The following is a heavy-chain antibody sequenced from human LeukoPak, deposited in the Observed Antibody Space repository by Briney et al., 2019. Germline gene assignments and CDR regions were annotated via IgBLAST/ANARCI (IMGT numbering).Heavy chain of an antibody. J-gene: IGHJ4*02. CDR2: INHSGST. CDR1: GGSFSGYY. CDR3: ARGLGLLWFGELFNSYYFDY. Sequence: IPSETLSLTCAVYGGSFSGYYWSWIRQPPGKGLEWIGEINHSGSTNYNPSLKSRVTISVDTSKNQFSLKLSSVTAADTAVYYCARGLGLLWFGELFNSYYFDYWGQGPLVTVSS. V-gene: IGHV4-34*01. D-gene: IGHD3-10*01.